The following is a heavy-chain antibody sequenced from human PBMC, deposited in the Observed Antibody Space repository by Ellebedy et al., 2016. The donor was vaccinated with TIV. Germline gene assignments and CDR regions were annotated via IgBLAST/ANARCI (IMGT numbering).Heavy chain of an antibody. CDR2: INPSGGST. Sequence: ASVKVSXKASRGTFSSYAISWVRQAPGQGLEWMGIINPSGGSTSYAQKFQGRVTMTRDTSTSTVYMELSSLRSEDTAVYYCARDRRVATIKGGYYYGMDVWGQGTTVTVSS. CDR3: ARDRRVATIKGGYYYGMDV. J-gene: IGHJ6*02. D-gene: IGHD5-12*01. V-gene: IGHV1-46*01. CDR1: RGTFSSYA.